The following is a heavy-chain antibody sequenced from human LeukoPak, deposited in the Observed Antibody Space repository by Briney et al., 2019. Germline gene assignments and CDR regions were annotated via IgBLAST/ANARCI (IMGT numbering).Heavy chain of an antibody. J-gene: IGHJ6*03. CDR1: GFTFSTYA. CDR2: INSNGSST. Sequence: AGGSLRFSCAVSGFTFSTYAMHWVRQAPGKGLEYVSAINSNGSSTYYADSVKGRFTISRDNSKNTLYLQMGSLRPEDMAVYYCAKGSGWLFYYYYMDVWGKGTTVTVSS. V-gene: IGHV3-64*02. D-gene: IGHD6-19*01. CDR3: AKGSGWLFYYYYMDV.